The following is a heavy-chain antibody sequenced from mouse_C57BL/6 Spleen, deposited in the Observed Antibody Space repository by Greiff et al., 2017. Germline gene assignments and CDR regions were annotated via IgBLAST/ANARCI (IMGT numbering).Heavy chain of an antibody. D-gene: IGHD2-2*01. V-gene: IGHV1-52*01. CDR3: ARSGTSTMVTTEYAMDY. J-gene: IGHJ4*01. CDR1: GYTFTSYW. CDR2: IDPSDSET. Sequence: QVQLQQPGAELVRPGSSVKLSCKASGYTFTSYWMHWVKQRPIQGLEWIGNIDPSDSETHYNQKFKDKATLTVDKSSSTAYMQLSSLTSEDSAVYYWARSGTSTMVTTEYAMDYWGQGTSVTVSS.